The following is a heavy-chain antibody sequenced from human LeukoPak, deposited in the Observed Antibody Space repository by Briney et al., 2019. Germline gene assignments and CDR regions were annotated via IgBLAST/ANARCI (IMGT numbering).Heavy chain of an antibody. CDR2: ITSSTNTI. D-gene: IGHD1-26*01. CDR1: GFTFSDYY. Sequence: GRSLRLSCAASGFTFSDYYMSWIRQAPGKGLEWVSYITSSTNTIYYADSVKGRFTISRDNAKNSLYLQMNSLRAEDTAVYYCARDRTVGDTPIFDYWGQGTLVTVSS. CDR3: ARDRTVGDTPIFDY. V-gene: IGHV3-11*01. J-gene: IGHJ4*02.